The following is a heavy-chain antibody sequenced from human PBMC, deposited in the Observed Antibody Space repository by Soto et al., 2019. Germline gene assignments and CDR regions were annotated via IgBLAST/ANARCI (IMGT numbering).Heavy chain of an antibody. J-gene: IGHJ5*02. CDR2: IYYSGST. CDR3: ARPVRIAAVYWFAP. V-gene: IGHV4-39*01. D-gene: IGHD6-13*01. CDR1: GGSISSSSYY. Sequence: SETLSLTYTVSGGSISSSSYYWGWIRQPPGKGLEWIGSIYYSGSTYYNPSLKSRVTISVDTSNNQFSLKLSSVTAADTPVYYWARPVRIAAVYWFAPRAQGTLVTVSS.